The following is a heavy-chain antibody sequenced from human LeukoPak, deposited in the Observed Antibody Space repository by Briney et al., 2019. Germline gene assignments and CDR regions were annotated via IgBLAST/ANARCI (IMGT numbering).Heavy chain of an antibody. Sequence: KPSETLSLTCAVYGGSFSGYYWSWIRQPPGKGLEWIGEINHSGSTNYNPSLKSRVTISVDTSKNQFSLKLSSVTAADTAVYYCARVAAAGTYVYYYYGMDVWGQGTTVTVSS. D-gene: IGHD6-13*01. V-gene: IGHV4-34*01. J-gene: IGHJ6*02. CDR3: ARVAAAGTYVYYYYGMDV. CDR1: GGSFSGYY. CDR2: INHSGST.